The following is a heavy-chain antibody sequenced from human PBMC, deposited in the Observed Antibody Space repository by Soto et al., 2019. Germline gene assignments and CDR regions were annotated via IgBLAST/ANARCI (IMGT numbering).Heavy chain of an antibody. Sequence: SETLSLTCTVSGASISSYYWSCIRHPAGKGLEWIGRIYPSESTNYNPSLNSRVTMSVDTSKNQFSLKLSSVTAADTAVYYCARGGRDYYDSSGLDYWGQGTLVTVSS. CDR1: GASISSYY. D-gene: IGHD3-22*01. J-gene: IGHJ4*02. CDR2: IYPSEST. V-gene: IGHV4-4*07. CDR3: ARGGRDYYDSSGLDY.